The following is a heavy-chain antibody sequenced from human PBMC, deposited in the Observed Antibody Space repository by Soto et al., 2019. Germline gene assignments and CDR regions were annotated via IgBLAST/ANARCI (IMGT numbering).Heavy chain of an antibody. CDR3: ASEGFSGCYFPS. V-gene: IGHV1-69*01. J-gene: IGHJ4*02. CDR1: GGTISSYT. Sequence: QVQLVQSVAEVKKPGSSVKVSCKSSGGTISSYTISWVRQAPGQGLEWMGGIIPIFGTAKYTQKFQGRVTITADESKSNTYIELISLRSEDTAVYYCASEGFSGCYFPSWGQGTPVTVSS. D-gene: IGHD1-26*01. CDR2: IIPIFGTA.